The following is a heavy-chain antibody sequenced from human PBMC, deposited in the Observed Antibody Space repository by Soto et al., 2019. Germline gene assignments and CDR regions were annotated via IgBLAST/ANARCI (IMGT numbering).Heavy chain of an antibody. CDR2: ISSSGSTI. Sequence: PGLSLRLSFAASGFTFSSYEMNWVRQAPGKGLEWVSYISSSGSTIYYADSVKGRFTISRDNAKNSLYLQMNSLRAEDTAVYYCASLAALDPYYYYYYRMDCCGQGTTVTVS. CDR1: GFTFSSYE. V-gene: IGHV3-48*03. J-gene: IGHJ6*02. D-gene: IGHD6-13*01. CDR3: ASLAALDPYYYYYYRMDC.